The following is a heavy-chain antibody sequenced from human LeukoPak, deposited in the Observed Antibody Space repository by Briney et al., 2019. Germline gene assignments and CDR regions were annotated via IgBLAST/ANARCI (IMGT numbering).Heavy chain of an antibody. D-gene: IGHD2-15*01. CDR1: GYTFTGSY. J-gene: IGHJ4*02. CDR2: INPNSGGT. V-gene: IGHV1-2*06. Sequence: ASVKVTCKASGYTFTGSYIHWVRQAPGQGLEWLGRINPNSGGTSYAQKFQDRITMTREASISTGYVELSMLRFDDTAIYFCARDRCTGGSCSYYFDFWGQGTLVAVSS. CDR3: ARDRCTGGSCSYYFDF.